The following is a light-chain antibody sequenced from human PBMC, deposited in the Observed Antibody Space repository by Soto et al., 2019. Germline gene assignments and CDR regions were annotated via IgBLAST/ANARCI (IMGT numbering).Light chain of an antibody. CDR3: QSYDNSLSGSWV. V-gene: IGLV1-40*01. CDR1: SSNIGAGFD. Sequence: QAVLTQPPSVSGAPGQRVTISCTGSSSNIGAGFDVHWYHQIAGTAPKLLIYGNSNRTSGVPDRFSGSKSGTSASLAINGLQAEDEAQYYCQSYDNSLSGSWVFGGGTKVTVL. CDR2: GNS. J-gene: IGLJ3*02.